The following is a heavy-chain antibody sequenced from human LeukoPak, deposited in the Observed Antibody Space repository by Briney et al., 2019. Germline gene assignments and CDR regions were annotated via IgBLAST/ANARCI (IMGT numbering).Heavy chain of an antibody. J-gene: IGHJ4*02. Sequence: ASVKVSCKASGYTFTTYDINWVRQATGQGLEWMGWMNPHSGNTGYAQNFQGRVTMTRNTSIGTAYMELSSLRSEDTAVHYCARGFRSDSSGRKFDCWGQGTLVTVSS. D-gene: IGHD3-22*01. CDR2: MNPHSGNT. V-gene: IGHV1-8*01. CDR1: GYTFTTYD. CDR3: ARGFRSDSSGRKFDC.